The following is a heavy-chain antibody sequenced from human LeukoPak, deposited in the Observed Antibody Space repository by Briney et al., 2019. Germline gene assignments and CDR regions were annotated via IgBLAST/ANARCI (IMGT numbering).Heavy chain of an antibody. CDR2: IYYSGST. Sequence: PSETLPPTCTVSGGSLSSSSYYWGWVPPPPGKGLGGVGGIYYSGSTYYNPSLKSRVTISVDTSKNQFSLKLSSVTAADTAVYYCARRGIRVWFGGNYFDYWGQGTLVTVSS. CDR3: ARRGIRVWFGGNYFDY. CDR1: GGSLSSSSYY. J-gene: IGHJ4*02. D-gene: IGHD3-10*01. V-gene: IGHV4-39*01.